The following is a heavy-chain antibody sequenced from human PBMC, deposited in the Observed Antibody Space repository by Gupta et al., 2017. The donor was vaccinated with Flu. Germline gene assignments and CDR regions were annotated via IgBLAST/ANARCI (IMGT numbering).Heavy chain of an antibody. CDR2: IKEKSNGGTI. V-gene: IGHV3-15*01. CDR3: TTNERPEDYIEV. Sequence: NAWVGWCRQAPGKGLEWVGRIKEKSNGGTIDYGAFVKGRFSISIDDSSNTLYLQMSSRKTDDTAVYYCTTNERPEDYIEVWGKGTTVTVSS. J-gene: IGHJ6*03. D-gene: IGHD1-1*01. CDR1: NAW.